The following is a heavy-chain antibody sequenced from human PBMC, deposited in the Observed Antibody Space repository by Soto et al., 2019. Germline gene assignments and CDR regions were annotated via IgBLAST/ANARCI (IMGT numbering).Heavy chain of an antibody. Sequence: QVQLVQSGAEVKKPGASVKVSCKASGYTFTGYYMHWVRQAPGQGLEWMGWINPNSGGTNYAQKFQGWVTMTMDTSISTAYMELSRLRSDDTAVYYCARDGRTNERNYYYYYGMDVWGQGTTVTVSS. V-gene: IGHV1-2*04. CDR2: INPNSGGT. CDR3: ARDGRTNERNYYYYYGMDV. J-gene: IGHJ6*02. CDR1: GYTFTGYY. D-gene: IGHD1-1*01.